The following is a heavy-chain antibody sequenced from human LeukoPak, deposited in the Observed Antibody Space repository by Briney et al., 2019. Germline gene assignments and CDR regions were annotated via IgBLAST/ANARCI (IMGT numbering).Heavy chain of an antibody. V-gene: IGHV3-21*01. Sequence: GGSLRLSCAASGFTFSSYNMNWVRQAPGKGLEWVSSISSGSSYISYADSMKGRFTISRDNAKNSLYLQMNSLRAEDTAVYYCTRKGSQWDFLVDYWGQGTLVTVSS. CDR3: TRKGSQWDFLVDY. CDR1: GFTFSSYN. CDR2: ISSGSSYI. J-gene: IGHJ4*02. D-gene: IGHD2/OR15-2a*01.